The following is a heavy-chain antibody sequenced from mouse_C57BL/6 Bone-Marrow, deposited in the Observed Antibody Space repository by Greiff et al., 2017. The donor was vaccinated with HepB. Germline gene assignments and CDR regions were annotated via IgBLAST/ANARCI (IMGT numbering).Heavy chain of an antibody. V-gene: IGHV1-42*01. CDR1: GYSFTGYY. J-gene: IGHJ4*01. CDR2: INPSTGGT. D-gene: IGHD1-2*01. CDR3: GALLRGTMDY. Sequence: VQLQQSGPELVKPGASVKISCKASGYSFTGYYINWVKQSPEKSLEWIGEINPSTGGTTYNQKLKAKATLTVDKSSSTAYMQLKSLTSEDSAVYYCGALLRGTMDYWGQGTSVTVSS.